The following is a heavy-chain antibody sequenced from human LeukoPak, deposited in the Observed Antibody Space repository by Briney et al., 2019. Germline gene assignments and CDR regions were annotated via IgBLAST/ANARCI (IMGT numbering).Heavy chain of an antibody. CDR1: GGSISSYY. Sequence: SETLSLTCTVSGGSISSYYWSWIRQPAGKGLEWIGRIYTSGSTNYNPSLKSRVTMSVDTSKNQFSLKLSSVTAADTAVYYCARESFTMVRGVIKAIDYWGQGTLVTASS. J-gene: IGHJ4*02. CDR2: IYTSGST. CDR3: ARESFTMVRGVIKAIDY. V-gene: IGHV4-4*07. D-gene: IGHD3-10*01.